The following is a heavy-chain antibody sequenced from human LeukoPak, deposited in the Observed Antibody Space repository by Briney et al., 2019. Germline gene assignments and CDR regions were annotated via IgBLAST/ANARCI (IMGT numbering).Heavy chain of an antibody. Sequence: PGGSLRLSWAASGFTFSSYGIHGVRQAPAKGLEGGAVIWYEGSNKYYADSVKGRFTISRDNSKNTLYLQMNSLRAEDTAVYYCARETVQLWFTGEDGAFDIWGQGTMVTVSS. CDR2: IWYEGSNK. CDR1: GFTFSSYG. D-gene: IGHD5-18*01. V-gene: IGHV3-33*01. J-gene: IGHJ3*02. CDR3: ARETVQLWFTGEDGAFDI.